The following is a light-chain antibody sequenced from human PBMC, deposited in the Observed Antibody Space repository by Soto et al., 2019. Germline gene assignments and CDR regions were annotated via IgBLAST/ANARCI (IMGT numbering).Light chain of an antibody. CDR3: QHYNNWPPWT. J-gene: IGKJ1*01. Sequence: EVVMTQSPATLSVSPGERATLSCRASQRISSNLAWYQQRRGQAPRLLIYGASTRAPGIPARFSGSGSETEFTLTISSLQSEDVAVYYCQHYNNWPPWTFGQGTKVAIK. CDR1: QRISSN. CDR2: GAS. V-gene: IGKV3-15*01.